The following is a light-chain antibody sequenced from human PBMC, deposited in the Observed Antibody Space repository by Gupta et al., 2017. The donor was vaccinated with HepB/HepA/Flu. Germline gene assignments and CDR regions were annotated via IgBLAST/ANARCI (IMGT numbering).Light chain of an antibody. Sequence: QSALTPPASVSGAPGPSITISCTGTSSDVGGYKYVSWYHQHPGKAPKLMIYDVGNRPSGVSNRFSGSKSGNTASLTISGLQAEDEADYYCSSHTSSSTHVVFGGGTKLTVL. V-gene: IGLV2-14*01. CDR2: DVG. CDR3: SSHTSSSTHVV. CDR1: SSDVGGYKY. J-gene: IGLJ2*01.